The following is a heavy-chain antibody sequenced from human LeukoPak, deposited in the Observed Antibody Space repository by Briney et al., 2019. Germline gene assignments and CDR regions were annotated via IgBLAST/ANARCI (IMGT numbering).Heavy chain of an antibody. V-gene: IGHV4-39*01. D-gene: IGHD3-3*01. Sequence: KPSETLSLTCTVSGGSISSYYWGWIRQPPGKGLEWIGSIYYSGSTYYNPSLKSRVTISVDTSKNQFSLKLSSVTAADTAVYYCARQDYDFWSGYAEGYYFDYWGQGTLVTVSS. CDR2: IYYSGST. J-gene: IGHJ4*02. CDR3: ARQDYDFWSGYAEGYYFDY. CDR1: GGSISSYY.